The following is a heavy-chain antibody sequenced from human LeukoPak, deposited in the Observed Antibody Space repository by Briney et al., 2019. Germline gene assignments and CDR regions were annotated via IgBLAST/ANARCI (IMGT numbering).Heavy chain of an antibody. V-gene: IGHV3-30*03. CDR2: ISYDGNNQ. CDR1: GFTFSSYS. D-gene: IGHD1-26*01. Sequence: GGSLRLSCAASGFTFSSYSMNWVRQAPGKGLEWVALISYDGNNQYLADSVKGRFTISRDNSKNTLYLQMNSLRAEDTAVYYCATLDVGATVYWGQGTLVTVSS. J-gene: IGHJ4*02. CDR3: ATLDVGATVY.